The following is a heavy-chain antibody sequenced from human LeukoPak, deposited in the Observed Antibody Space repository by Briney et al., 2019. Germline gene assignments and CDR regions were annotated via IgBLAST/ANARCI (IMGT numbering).Heavy chain of an antibody. D-gene: IGHD1-26*01. CDR3: AKEPYSGSYFDYFDY. CDR1: GFTFDDYA. Sequence: GGSLRLSCATSGFTFDDYAMHWVRQAPGKGLEWVSLISGDGVNTHYADSVKGRFTISRDNSKNSLHLQMNSLRTEDTAFYYCAKEPYSGSYFDYFDYWSQGALVTVSS. V-gene: IGHV3-43*02. CDR2: ISGDGVNT. J-gene: IGHJ4*02.